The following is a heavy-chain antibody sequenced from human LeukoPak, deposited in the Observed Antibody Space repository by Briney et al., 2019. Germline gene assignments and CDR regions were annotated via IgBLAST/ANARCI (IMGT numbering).Heavy chain of an antibody. J-gene: IGHJ1*01. CDR3: ARSVLAPPRRKEFPTYFQH. CDR1: GYSFTSYW. D-gene: IGHD1-14*01. Sequence: GESLKISCKGSGYSFTSYWIGWVRQMPGKGLEWMGIIYPGDSDTRYSPSFQGQVTISADKSISTAYLQWSSLKASDTAMYYCARSVLAPPRRKEFPTYFQHWGQGTLVTVSS. V-gene: IGHV5-51*01. CDR2: IYPGDSDT.